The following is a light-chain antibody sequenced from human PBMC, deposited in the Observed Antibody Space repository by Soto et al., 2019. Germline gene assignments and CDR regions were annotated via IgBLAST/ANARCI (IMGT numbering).Light chain of an antibody. J-gene: IGKJ1*01. CDR3: QQSLT. Sequence: DIQMTQSPSTLAASVGDTVTITCRASQSISSWLAWYQQKPGKAPKLLIQKASSLESGVPSRCSGSISGTEFTLTSTGLQPDDFATYYCQQSLTFGQGTKVEIK. V-gene: IGKV1-5*03. CDR2: KAS. CDR1: QSISSW.